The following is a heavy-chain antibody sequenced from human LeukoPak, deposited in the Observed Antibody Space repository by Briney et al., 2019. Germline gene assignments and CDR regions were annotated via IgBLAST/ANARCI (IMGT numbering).Heavy chain of an antibody. V-gene: IGHV4-59*12. CDR2: IYHSGTT. CDR3: ARDLSYCGGDCYLPAQYYYYYMDV. Sequence: SETLSLTCTVSGGSISSYYWSWIRQSPGKGLEWIGYIYHSGTTNYNPSLKSRVTISVDTSKNQFSLKLSSVTAADTAVYYCARDLSYCGGDCYLPAQYYYYYMDVWGKGTTVTVSS. CDR1: GGSISSYY. D-gene: IGHD2-21*01. J-gene: IGHJ6*03.